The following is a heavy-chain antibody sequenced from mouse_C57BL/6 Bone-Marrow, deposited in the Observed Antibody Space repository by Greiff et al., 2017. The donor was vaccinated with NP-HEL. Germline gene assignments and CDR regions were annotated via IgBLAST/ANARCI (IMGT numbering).Heavy chain of an antibody. J-gene: IGHJ2*01. V-gene: IGHV1-74*01. CDR2: IHPSDSDT. CDR1: GYTFTSYW. Sequence: QVQLQQPGAELVKPGASVKVSCKASGYTFTSYWMHWVKQRPGQGLEWIGRIHPSDSDTNYNQKFKGKATLTVYKSSSTAYMQLSSLTAEYSAVYYCAIPITTVVSCDYWGQGTTLTVSS. D-gene: IGHD1-1*01. CDR3: AIPITTVVSCDY.